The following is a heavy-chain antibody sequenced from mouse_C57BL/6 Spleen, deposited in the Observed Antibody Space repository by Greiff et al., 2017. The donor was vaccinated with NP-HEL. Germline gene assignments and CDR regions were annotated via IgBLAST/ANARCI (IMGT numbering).Heavy chain of an antibody. V-gene: IGHV14-2*01. J-gene: IGHJ2*01. CDR1: GFNIKDYY. D-gene: IGHD2-4*01. Sequence: EVQLQQSGAELVKPGASVKLSCTASGFNIKDYYMHWVKQRTEQGLEWIGRIDPEDGETNYAQKFQGKATITADTSSNTAYLQLSSLKSEDTSVYYCARSLSYYDYLDYWGQGTTLTVSS. CDR2: IDPEDGET. CDR3: ARSLSYYDYLDY.